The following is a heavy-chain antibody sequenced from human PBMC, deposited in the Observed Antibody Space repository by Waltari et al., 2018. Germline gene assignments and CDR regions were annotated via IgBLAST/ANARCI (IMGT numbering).Heavy chain of an antibody. CDR2: IYYTGST. V-gene: IGHV4-59*01. CDR3: ARGGGGDWEWFDP. Sequence: QVQLQESGPSLLKPSETLSLICTVSGGSISGFYWSWVRQPPGKGLDWIGYIYYTGSTNFTPSLMSRVTMSVDTSNNQFSLKLSSVTAADTAFYYCARGGGGDWEWFDPWAREPWSPSPQ. D-gene: IGHD2-21*02. CDR1: GGSISGFY. J-gene: IGHJ5*02.